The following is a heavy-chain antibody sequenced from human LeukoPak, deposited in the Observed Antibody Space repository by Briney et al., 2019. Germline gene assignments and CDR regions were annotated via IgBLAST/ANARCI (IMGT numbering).Heavy chain of an antibody. CDR3: ARGAPLDGYFDY. CDR2: IYTSGST. V-gene: IGHV4-61*02. CDR1: GGSISSGSYY. D-gene: IGHD2-2*03. Sequence: SETLSLTCTVSGGSISSGSYYWSWIRQPAGKGLEWIGRIYTSGSTNYNPSLKSRVTISVDTSKNQFSLKLHSMTAADTAVYYCARGAPLDGYFDYWGQGTLVTVSS. J-gene: IGHJ4*02.